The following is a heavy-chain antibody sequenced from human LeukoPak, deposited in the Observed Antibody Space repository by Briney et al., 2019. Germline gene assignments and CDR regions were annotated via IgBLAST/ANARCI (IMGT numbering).Heavy chain of an antibody. CDR2: MRPESGKT. Sequence: ASVRVSFKYSGYSFTFYYLHRVRLAPGQGLEWMGWMRPESGKTGTAQRFQGRVTLTRDTSTSTASMEVTRLTSDDTAIYYCARDKNPTVCYYWGQGTLVTVSS. CDR3: ARDKNPTVCYY. J-gene: IGHJ4*01. D-gene: IGHD2-21*02. V-gene: IGHV1-2*02. CDR1: GYSFTFYY.